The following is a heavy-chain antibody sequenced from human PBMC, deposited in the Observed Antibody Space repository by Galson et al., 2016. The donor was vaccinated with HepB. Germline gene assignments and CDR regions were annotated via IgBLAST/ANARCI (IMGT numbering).Heavy chain of an antibody. CDR2: INHYGST. Sequence: SETLSLTCAVSGGSFTSYYWTWLRQPPGKGLEWIGEINHYGSTNYNPSLKSRLNISVDTSQNQFSLRLNSVSAADTAVYFCARGAYSSAWYYNYWGQGILVTVSS. D-gene: IGHD6-19*01. CDR3: ARGAYSSAWYYNY. CDR1: GGSFTSYY. V-gene: IGHV4-34*01. J-gene: IGHJ4*02.